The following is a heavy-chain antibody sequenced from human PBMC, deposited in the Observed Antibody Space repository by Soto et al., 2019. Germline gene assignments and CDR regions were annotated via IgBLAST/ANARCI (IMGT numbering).Heavy chain of an antibody. D-gene: IGHD5-12*01. CDR3: ARDGDGYNY. J-gene: IGHJ4*02. Sequence: QVQLQESGPGLVKPSETLSLTCTVSAGSVSSGSYYWSWIRQPPGKGLEWIGYIYSSGGTSYNPSLQSRVTLSVDTSKNQFPLKLSSVTAADTAVYSCARDGDGYNYWGQGTLVTVSS. CDR2: IYSSGGT. V-gene: IGHV4-61*01. CDR1: AGSVSSGSYY.